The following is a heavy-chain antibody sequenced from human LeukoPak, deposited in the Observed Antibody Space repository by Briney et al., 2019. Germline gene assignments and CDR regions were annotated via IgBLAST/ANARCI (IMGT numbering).Heavy chain of an antibody. CDR3: ARGYSGYFYY. CDR2: ITTDGSST. CDR1: GFTFSSYW. J-gene: IGHJ4*02. V-gene: IGHV3-74*01. D-gene: IGHD5-12*01. Sequence: GGSLRLSCAASGFTFSSYWMHWVRQPPGKGLVWVSRITTDGSSTTYADSVKGRFTVSRDNAKNTLYLQMNSLRAEDTAVYYCARGYSGYFYYWGQGTLVTVSS.